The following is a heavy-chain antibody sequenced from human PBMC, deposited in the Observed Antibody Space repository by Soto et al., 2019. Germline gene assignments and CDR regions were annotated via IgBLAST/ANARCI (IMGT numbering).Heavy chain of an antibody. J-gene: IGHJ4*02. D-gene: IGHD1-26*01. CDR2: IYWDDDK. V-gene: IGHV2-5*05. Sequence: QITLKESGPTLVKPTQTLTLTCTFSGFSLTTSGVGVGWIRQPPGKALEWLALIYWDDDKRYGPSLKSRLTITKDTSRNQVVLILTNLDPVDTATYYCADMSGSYFDYWGQGTLVTVSS. CDR1: GFSLTTSGVG. CDR3: ADMSGSYFDY.